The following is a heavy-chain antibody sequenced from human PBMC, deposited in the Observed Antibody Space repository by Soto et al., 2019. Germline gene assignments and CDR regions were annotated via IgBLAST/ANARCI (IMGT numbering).Heavy chain of an antibody. D-gene: IGHD2-2*01. V-gene: IGHV1-69*04. CDR1: GGTFSSYT. CDR3: ARELSPSIVVVPAAPFDY. J-gene: IGHJ4*02. Sequence: SVKVSCKASGGTFSSYTISWVRQAPGQGLEWMGRIIPILGIANYAQKFQGRVTITADKSTSTAYMELSSLRSEDTAVYYCARELSPSIVVVPAAPFDYWGQGTLVTVSS. CDR2: IIPILGIA.